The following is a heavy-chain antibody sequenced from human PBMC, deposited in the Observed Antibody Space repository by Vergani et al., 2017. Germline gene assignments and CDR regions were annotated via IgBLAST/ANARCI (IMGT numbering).Heavy chain of an antibody. D-gene: IGHD6-13*01. Sequence: QVQLQESGPGLVKPSETLSLTCTVSGGSISSYYWRWIRQPPGKGLEWIGYIYYSGSTHYNPSLKCRVTISVDTSKNQFSLKLSSVTAADTAVYYCARARSSWVLGFDYWGQGTLVTVSS. CDR3: ARARSSWVLGFDY. CDR1: GGSISSYY. J-gene: IGHJ4*02. CDR2: IYYSGST. V-gene: IGHV4-59*01.